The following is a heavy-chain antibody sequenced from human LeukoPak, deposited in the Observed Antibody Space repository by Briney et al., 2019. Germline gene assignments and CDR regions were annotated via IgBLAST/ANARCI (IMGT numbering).Heavy chain of an antibody. CDR1: GGSVTSGTYY. CDR2: IYYSGST. J-gene: IGHJ3*02. D-gene: IGHD3-10*01. CDR3: ARVEWFGELSPFDI. Sequence: SETLSLTCTVSGGSVTSGTYYWSWIRQPPVEGLEWIGYIYYSGSTNYNPSPKSRVTISVDPSKNQFSLKLSSVTAADTAVYYCARVEWFGELSPFDIWGQGTMVTVSS. V-gene: IGHV4-61*01.